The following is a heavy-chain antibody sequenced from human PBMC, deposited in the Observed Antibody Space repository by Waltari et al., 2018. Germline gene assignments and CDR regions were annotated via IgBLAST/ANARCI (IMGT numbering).Heavy chain of an antibody. CDR3: ARGYCTNGVCPYYYYMDV. V-gene: IGHV1-18*01. Sequence: QVQLVQSGAEVKKPGASVKVPCKASGYTFTSYGISWVRQATGQGLEWMGWISAYNGNTNYAQKLQGRVTMTTDTSTSTAYMELRSLRSDDTAVYYCARGYCTNGVCPYYYYMDVWGKGTTVTVSS. D-gene: IGHD2-8*01. CDR1: GYTFTSYG. J-gene: IGHJ6*03. CDR2: ISAYNGNT.